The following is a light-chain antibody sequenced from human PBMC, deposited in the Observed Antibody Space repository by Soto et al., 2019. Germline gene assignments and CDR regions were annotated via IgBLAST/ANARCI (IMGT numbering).Light chain of an antibody. J-gene: IGLJ2*01. Sequence: QSAPTQPASVSGSPGQSITISCTWTNTDIGYYNFVSWYQHNPGKAPKLMIYDVSNRPSGVSNRFSGSKSGNTAPLIISGLQAEDEADYYCSSFTASSTLVFGGGTKPAVL. CDR1: NTDIGYYNF. CDR2: DVS. CDR3: SSFTASSTLV. V-gene: IGLV2-14*03.